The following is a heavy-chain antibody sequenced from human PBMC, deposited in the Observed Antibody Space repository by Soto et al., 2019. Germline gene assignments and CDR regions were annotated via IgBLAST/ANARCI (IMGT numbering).Heavy chain of an antibody. CDR3: ARHTPAISISDH. Sequence: PSETLSLICTVSGGSISSSGYYWGWIRQPPGKGLEWIGSIYYSGSTYYNPSLNSRVTISVDTSKNQFSLKLSSVTAADTAVYYCARHTPAISISDHWGQGTLVTVSS. CDR1: GGSISSSGYY. D-gene: IGHD2-15*01. V-gene: IGHV4-39*01. CDR2: IYYSGST. J-gene: IGHJ4*02.